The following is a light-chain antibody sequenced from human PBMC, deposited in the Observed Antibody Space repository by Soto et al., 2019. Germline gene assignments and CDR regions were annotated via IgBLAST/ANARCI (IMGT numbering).Light chain of an antibody. J-gene: IGKJ2*01. CDR1: QSISSW. CDR3: QQYSSYAYT. Sequence: DIQMTQSPSTLSASVGDRVTITCRASQSISSWLAWYQQKPGKAPKLLIYDASSVESGVPSRFSGSGSGTEFSLTISSLQPDDFATYCCQQYSSYAYTFGQGTKLEIK. V-gene: IGKV1-5*01. CDR2: DAS.